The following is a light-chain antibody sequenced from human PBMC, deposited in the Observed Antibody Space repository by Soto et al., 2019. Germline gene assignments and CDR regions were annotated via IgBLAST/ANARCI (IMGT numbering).Light chain of an antibody. Sequence: DIQMTQSPSSLSASVGDRVTITCRASQSISTYLNWYQHKPGKAPKLLMHAASSLDRGVPSRFSGSGSGTDFTLTISSLQPDDYASYYCQSNYILPWTFGQGTKVE. V-gene: IGKV1-39*01. CDR3: QSNYILPWT. J-gene: IGKJ1*01. CDR2: AAS. CDR1: QSISTY.